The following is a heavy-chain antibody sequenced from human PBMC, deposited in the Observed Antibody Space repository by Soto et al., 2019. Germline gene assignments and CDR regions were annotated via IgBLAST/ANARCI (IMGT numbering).Heavy chain of an antibody. Sequence: SVKVSCKASGGTFSSYAISWVRQAPGQGLEWMGGIIPIFGTANYAQKFQGRVTITADESTSTAYMELSSLRSEDTAVYYCASTPIGNYYYYYGMDVWGQGTTVTVS. D-gene: IGHD2-21*01. CDR3: ASTPIGNYYYYYGMDV. J-gene: IGHJ6*02. CDR2: IIPIFGTA. V-gene: IGHV1-69*13. CDR1: GGTFSSYA.